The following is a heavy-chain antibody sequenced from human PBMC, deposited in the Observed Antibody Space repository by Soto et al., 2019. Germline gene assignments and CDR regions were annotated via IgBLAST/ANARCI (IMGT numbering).Heavy chain of an antibody. CDR2: MSMDGTQK. CDR1: GFDFYNYS. V-gene: IGHV3-30-3*01. J-gene: IGHJ6*02. D-gene: IGHD3-10*02. Sequence: QVRLVESGGGVVQPGGSLRLYCAASGFDFYNYSMHWVRQAPGKGLEWVAIMSMDGTQKYYTDSVKGRFTISRDNSKSMFFLQMSSLRPEDTAVYFCARDRVPYVYFYYGMDVWGQGTTVTVSS. CDR3: ARDRVPYVYFYYGMDV.